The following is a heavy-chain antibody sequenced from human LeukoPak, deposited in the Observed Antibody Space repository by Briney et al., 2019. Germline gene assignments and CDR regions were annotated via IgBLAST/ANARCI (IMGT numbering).Heavy chain of an antibody. CDR1: GYTFTSYG. Sequence: ASVKVSCKASGYTFTSYGISWVRQAPGQGLEWMGWISAYNGNTNYAQKLQGRVTMTTDTSTSTAYMELRSLRSDNTAVYYCARVTDIVVVPAAFPGGWFDPWGQGTLVTVSS. V-gene: IGHV1-18*01. D-gene: IGHD2-2*01. J-gene: IGHJ5*02. CDR3: ARVTDIVVVPAAFPGGWFDP. CDR2: ISAYNGNT.